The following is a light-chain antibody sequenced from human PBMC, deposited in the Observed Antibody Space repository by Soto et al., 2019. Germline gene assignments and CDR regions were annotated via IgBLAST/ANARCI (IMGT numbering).Light chain of an antibody. Sequence: IVLTQSPVTLALSPGESAVLSCRASQSVSTSLAWYQHKPGQAPRLFIYDASKRAPGIPARFTGSGSGTDFTPTISSLEPEDIAVYYCQVRDVWPSFGQGTKVEIK. J-gene: IGKJ1*01. CDR3: QVRDVWPS. V-gene: IGKV3-11*01. CDR2: DAS. CDR1: QSVSTS.